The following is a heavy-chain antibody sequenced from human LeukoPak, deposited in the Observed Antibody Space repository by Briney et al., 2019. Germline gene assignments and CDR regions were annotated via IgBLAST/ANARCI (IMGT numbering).Heavy chain of an antibody. CDR1: GYTFTSYD. CDR3: ARSSRAAADDY. D-gene: IGHD6-13*01. J-gene: IGHJ4*02. CDR2: MNPNSGNT. Sequence: ASVKVSCKASGYTFTSYDINWVRQATGQGLEWMGWMNPNSGNTGYARKFQGRVTMTRNTSISTAYMELSSLRSEDTAVYYCARSSRAAADDYWGQGTLVTVSS. V-gene: IGHV1-8*01.